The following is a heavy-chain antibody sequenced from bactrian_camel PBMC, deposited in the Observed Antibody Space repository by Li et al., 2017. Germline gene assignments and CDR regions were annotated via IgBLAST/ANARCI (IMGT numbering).Heavy chain of an antibody. CDR3: AAAFDTSCRRGPLSRDAYPD. D-gene: IGHD1*01. V-gene: IGHV3S28*01. CDR1: GFTVEGHC. Sequence: QLVESGGDSVQAGGSLRVFCATSGFTVEGHCMGWFRQAPGKEREGVAAISTGGRSTYYADSVKGRFAISRDKVKNTLSLQMNSLKPEDTAMYYCAAAFDTSCRRGPLSRDAYPDWGQGTQVTVS. CDR2: ISTGGRST. J-gene: IGHJ4*01.